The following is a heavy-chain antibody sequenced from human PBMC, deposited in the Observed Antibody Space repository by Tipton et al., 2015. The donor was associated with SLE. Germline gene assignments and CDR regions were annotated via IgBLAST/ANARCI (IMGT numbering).Heavy chain of an antibody. Sequence: SLRLSCTASGFTFSHFGMHWVRQTPGKGLEWVTSSRLDGNNRFYADSVKGRFAVSRDNSKNSLYLQMNSLRTGDTAVYYCARGELMVYALGYWGQGTLVTVSS. CDR2: SRLDGNNR. CDR1: GFTFSHFG. V-gene: IGHV3-30*02. D-gene: IGHD2-8*01. J-gene: IGHJ4*02. CDR3: ARGELMVYALGY.